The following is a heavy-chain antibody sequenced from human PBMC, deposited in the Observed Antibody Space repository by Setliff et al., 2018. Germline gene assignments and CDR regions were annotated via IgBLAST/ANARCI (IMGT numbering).Heavy chain of an antibody. CDR1: GFTFSSYW. V-gene: IGHV3-21*01. J-gene: IGHJ3*02. Sequence: PGGSLRLSCAASGFTFSSYWMSWVRQAPGKGLEWVSPISPSSIYIYYADSVKGRFTISRDNAKNSLYLQMNSLGAEDTAVYYCARSPANGGHDAFDIWGQGTMVTVSS. CDR2: ISPSSIYI. CDR3: ARSPANGGHDAFDI. D-gene: IGHD6-25*01.